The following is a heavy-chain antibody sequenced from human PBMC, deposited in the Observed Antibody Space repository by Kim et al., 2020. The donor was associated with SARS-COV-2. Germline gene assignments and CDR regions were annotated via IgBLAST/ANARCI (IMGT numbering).Heavy chain of an antibody. CDR2: INAGNGNT. V-gene: IGHV1-3*01. Sequence: ASVKVSCKASGYTFTSYAMHWVRQAPGQRLEWMGWINAGNGNTKYSQKFQGRVTITRDTSANTAYMELSSLRSEDTAVYYCARPVVVAANGKVNNWFDPWGQGTLVTVSS. D-gene: IGHD2-15*01. CDR3: ARPVVVAANGKVNNWFDP. J-gene: IGHJ5*02. CDR1: GYTFTSYA.